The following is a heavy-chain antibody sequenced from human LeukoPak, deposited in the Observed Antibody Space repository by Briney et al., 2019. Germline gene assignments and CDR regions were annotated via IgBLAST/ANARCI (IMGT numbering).Heavy chain of an antibody. CDR3: ATSTSLGSRLTHFGY. Sequence: ASVKVSCKASGGTFSSYAISWVRQAPGQGLEWMGWMNPNSGNTGYAQKFQGRVTMTRNTSISTAYMELSSLRSEDTAVYYCATSTSLGSRLTHFGYWGQGTLVTVSS. CDR2: MNPNSGNT. V-gene: IGHV1-8*02. D-gene: IGHD1-14*01. J-gene: IGHJ4*02. CDR1: GGTFSSYA.